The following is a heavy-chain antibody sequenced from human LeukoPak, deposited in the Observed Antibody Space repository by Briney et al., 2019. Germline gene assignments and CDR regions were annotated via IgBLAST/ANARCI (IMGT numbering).Heavy chain of an antibody. J-gene: IGHJ3*02. CDR2: VYPGDSDI. V-gene: IGHV5-51*01. CDR3: ARLQTSTDNSFDI. Sequence: GESLKISCKCSGYKFKTYLIGWVGQVPGKGMEWMGLVYPGDSDITYTPSFQGHVALSAYKSIPTAYPECSSLKASDTAMYYCARLQTSTDNSFDISGQGTPFTVSS. CDR1: GYKFKTYL. D-gene: IGHD4-23*01.